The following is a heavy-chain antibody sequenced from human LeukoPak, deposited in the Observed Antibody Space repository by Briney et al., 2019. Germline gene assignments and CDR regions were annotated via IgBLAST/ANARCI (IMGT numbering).Heavy chain of an antibody. CDR1: GGSISSHY. CDR3: ARVGEGLDV. D-gene: IGHD4-17*01. CDR2: IYYSGST. V-gene: IGHV4-59*11. J-gene: IGHJ6*02. Sequence: SETLSLTCTVSGGSISSHYWSRIRQPPGKGLEGIGDIYYSGSTNYNPSLKSRVTISVDTSKNQFSLKLTSVTAADPAVYYCARVGEGLDVWGQGTTVTVSS.